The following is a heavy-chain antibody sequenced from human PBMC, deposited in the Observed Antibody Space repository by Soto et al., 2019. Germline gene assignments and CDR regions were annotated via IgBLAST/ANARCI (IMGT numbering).Heavy chain of an antibody. Sequence: ASVKVSCKASGGTFSNSIITWVRQAPGQGLEWMGGICPIFGTIKYAQKFQGRVTIAADEASTTAYMELNSLKSQDTAVYYCAREGTFTKEEDWCQGTLVTVAS. V-gene: IGHV1-69*13. J-gene: IGHJ4*02. CDR2: ICPIFGTI. CDR3: AREGTFTKEED. D-gene: IGHD2-8*01. CDR1: GGTFSNSI.